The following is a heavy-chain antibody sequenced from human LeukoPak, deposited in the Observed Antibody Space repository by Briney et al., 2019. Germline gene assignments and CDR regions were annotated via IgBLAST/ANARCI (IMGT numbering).Heavy chain of an antibody. D-gene: IGHD6-13*01. Sequence: PGGSLRLSCAASGFTFSDYYMSWIRQAPGKGLEWVSYISGSSSHTEYADSVKGPFTISRDNAKNSLSLQVNSLRADDTAVYYCARVGSIAAAGTPDYWGQGTLVTVSS. CDR2: ISGSSSHT. V-gene: IGHV3-11*06. CDR3: ARVGSIAAAGTPDY. CDR1: GFTFSDYY. J-gene: IGHJ4*02.